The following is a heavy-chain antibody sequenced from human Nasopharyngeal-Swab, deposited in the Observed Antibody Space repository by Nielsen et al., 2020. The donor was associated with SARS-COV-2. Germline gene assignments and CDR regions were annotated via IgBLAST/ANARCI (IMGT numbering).Heavy chain of an antibody. Sequence: WIRQPPGKGLEWVSYISSSGSTIYYADSVKGRFTISRDNAKNSLYLQMNSLRAEDTAVYYCARDGYSSSSSYYYYSGMDVWGQGTTVTVSS. D-gene: IGHD6-6*01. CDR3: ARDGYSSSSSYYYYSGMDV. V-gene: IGHV3-11*01. CDR2: ISSSGSTI. J-gene: IGHJ6*02.